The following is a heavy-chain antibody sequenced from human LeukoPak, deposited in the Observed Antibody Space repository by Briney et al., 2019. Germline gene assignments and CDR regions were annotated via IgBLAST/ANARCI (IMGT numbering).Heavy chain of an antibody. J-gene: IGHJ6*03. CDR2: ISTYNGNT. CDR3: ARERGSSSWYVGNYYYYYMDV. V-gene: IGHV1-18*01. Sequence: ASVKVSCTASGYTFTSYGISWVRQAPGQGLEWMAWISTYNGNTNTAQKLQGRVTMTTDTSTSTAYMELRRLTSDDTGVYYCARERGSSSWYVGNYYYYYMDVWGKGTTVTVSS. CDR1: GYTFTSYG. D-gene: IGHD6-13*01.